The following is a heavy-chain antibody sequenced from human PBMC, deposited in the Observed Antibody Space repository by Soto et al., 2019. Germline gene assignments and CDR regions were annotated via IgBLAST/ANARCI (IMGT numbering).Heavy chain of an antibody. CDR1: GGSISSSSYY. Sequence: QLQLQESGPGLVKPSETLSLTCTVSGGSISSSSYYWGWIRQPPGKGLEWIGSIYYSGSTYYNPSLKSRVTICVDTSKNQFSQQLSSVTAADTAVYYCARLSDYSLFDPWGQGTLVTVSS. J-gene: IGHJ5*02. V-gene: IGHV4-39*01. D-gene: IGHD4-4*01. CDR3: ARLSDYSLFDP. CDR2: IYYSGST.